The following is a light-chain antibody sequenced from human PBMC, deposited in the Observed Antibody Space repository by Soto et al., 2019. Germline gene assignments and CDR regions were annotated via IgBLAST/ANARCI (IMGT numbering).Light chain of an antibody. J-gene: IGKJ2*01. CDR1: QTVSNNY. V-gene: IGKV3-20*01. CDR2: GSS. Sequence: EVVLTQSPGTLSLSPGERATLSCRASQTVSNNYLAWYQLRPGQAPRLLIFGSSDRAAGIPDRFSGSGSGTDFTLTISRLEPEYVAVYYCQQYGSSPPYTFGQGTKLEIK. CDR3: QQYGSSPPYT.